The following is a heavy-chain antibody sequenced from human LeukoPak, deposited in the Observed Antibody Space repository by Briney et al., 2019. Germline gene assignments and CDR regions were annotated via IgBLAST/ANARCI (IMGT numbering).Heavy chain of an antibody. CDR1: GGSFSGYY. CDR2: INHSGST. J-gene: IGHJ6*03. CDR3: ARLGVVIAPYYYYCMDV. D-gene: IGHD3-3*01. V-gene: IGHV4-34*01. Sequence: SETLSLTCAVYGGSFSGYYWSWIRQPPGKGLEWIGEINHSGSTNYNPSLKSRVTISVDTSKNQFSLKLSSVTAADTAVYYCARLGVVIAPYYYYCMDVWGKGTTVTVSS.